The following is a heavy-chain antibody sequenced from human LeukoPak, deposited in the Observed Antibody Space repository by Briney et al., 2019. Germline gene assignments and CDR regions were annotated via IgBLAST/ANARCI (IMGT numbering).Heavy chain of an antibody. V-gene: IGHV1-2*06. J-gene: IGHJ4*02. CDR2: INPNSGGT. CDR3: ARIRYYYDSSGYYLDY. D-gene: IGHD3-22*01. Sequence: GASVKVSCKASGGTFSNYAISWVRQAPGQGLEWMGRINPNSGGTNYAQKFQGRVTMTRDTSISTAYMELSRLRSDDTAVCYCARIRYYYDSSGYYLDYWAQGTLVTVSS. CDR1: GGTFSNYA.